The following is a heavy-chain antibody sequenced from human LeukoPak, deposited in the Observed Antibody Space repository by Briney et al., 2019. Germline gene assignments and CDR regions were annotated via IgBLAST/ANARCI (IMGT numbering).Heavy chain of an antibody. D-gene: IGHD5-18*01. Sequence: SETLSLTCTVSGGSISSYYWSWIRQPPGKGLEWIGYIYYSGSTNYNPSLKSRVTISVDTSKNQFSLKLSSVTAADTAVYYCARHVSQLWPDAFDIWDQGTMVTVSS. J-gene: IGHJ3*02. V-gene: IGHV4-59*08. CDR3: ARHVSQLWPDAFDI. CDR2: IYYSGST. CDR1: GGSISSYY.